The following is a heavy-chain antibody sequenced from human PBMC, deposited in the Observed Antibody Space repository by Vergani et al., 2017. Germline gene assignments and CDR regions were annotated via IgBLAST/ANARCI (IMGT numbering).Heavy chain of an antibody. CDR3: ARVALGGDLWSGDDRAADY. CDR2: ISSSSSYI. D-gene: IGHD3-3*01. V-gene: IGHV3-21*01. J-gene: IGHJ4*02. CDR1: GFTFSSYS. Sequence: EVQLVESGGGLVKPGGSLRLSCAASGFTFSSYSMNWVRQAPGKGLEWVSSISSSSSYIYYADSVKGRFTISRDNAKNSLYLQMNSLRAEDTAVYYCARVALGGDLWSGDDRAADYWGQGTLVTVSS.